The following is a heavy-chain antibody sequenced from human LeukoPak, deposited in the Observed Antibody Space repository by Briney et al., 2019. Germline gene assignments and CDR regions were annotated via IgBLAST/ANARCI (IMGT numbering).Heavy chain of an antibody. D-gene: IGHD3-16*02. V-gene: IGHV3-23*01. CDR3: ARSALKNDYVWGSYRRYGNWFGP. CDR1: GFTFSSYA. J-gene: IGHJ5*02. CDR2: ISGSGGST. Sequence: PGGSLRLSCAASGFTFSSYAMSWVRQAPGKGLEWVSAISGSGGSTYYADSVKGRFTISRDNSKNTLYLQMNSLRVEDTAVYYCARSALKNDYVWGSYRRYGNWFGPWGQGTLVTVSS.